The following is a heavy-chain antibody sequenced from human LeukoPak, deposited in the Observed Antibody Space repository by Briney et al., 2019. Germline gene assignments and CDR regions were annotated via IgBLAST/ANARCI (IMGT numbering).Heavy chain of an antibody. CDR1: GFTFNYYF. D-gene: IGHD6-13*01. CDR2: IDKDGSGT. J-gene: IGHJ4*02. Sequence: PGGSLRLSCTPSGFTFNYYFMAWVRQAPGKGLEWLATIDKDGSGTEYINSVRGRFTISRDNTKNSIYLQMSSLSADDTAVYFCATEYWYRHDYWGQGILVTVSS. CDR3: ATEYWYRHDY. V-gene: IGHV3-7*01.